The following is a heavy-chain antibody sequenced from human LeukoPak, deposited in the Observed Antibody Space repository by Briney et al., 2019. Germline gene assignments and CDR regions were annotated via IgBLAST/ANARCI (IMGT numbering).Heavy chain of an antibody. J-gene: IGHJ4*02. V-gene: IGHV3-53*01. CDR2: IYSGGST. D-gene: IGHD6-13*01. CDR3: ARGVDAFGYSSSWFDY. Sequence: GGSLRLSCAASGFTVSSNYMSWVRQAPGKGLEWVSVIYSGGSTYYADSVKGRFTISRDNSKNTLYLQMNSLRAEDTAVYYCARGVDAFGYSSSWFDYWGQGTLVTVSS. CDR1: GFTVSSNY.